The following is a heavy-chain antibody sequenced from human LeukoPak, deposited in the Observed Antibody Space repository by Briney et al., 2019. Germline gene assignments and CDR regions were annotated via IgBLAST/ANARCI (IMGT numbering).Heavy chain of an antibody. V-gene: IGHV4-4*07. CDR3: ALTRVRGVLNWFDP. J-gene: IGHJ5*02. D-gene: IGHD3-10*01. CDR1: GGSIISYY. CDR2: IYTSGST. Sequence: PSETLSLTCTVSGGSIISYYGSWIRHPAGKGLEGIGRIYTSGSTNYNPSLKSRVTMSVDTSKNQFSLKLSSVTAADTAVYYCALTRVRGVLNWFDPWGQGTLVTVSS.